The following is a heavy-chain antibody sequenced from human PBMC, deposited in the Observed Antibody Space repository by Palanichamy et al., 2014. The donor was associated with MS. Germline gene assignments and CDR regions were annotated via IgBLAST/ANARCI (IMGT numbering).Heavy chain of an antibody. CDR2: ISAYNGNT. CDR1: GYTFHSYD. D-gene: IGHD3-22*01. V-gene: IGHV1-18*01. CDR3: ARDTHYYDSRVMDY. Sequence: QVQLMQSGAEVKKPGASVKLSCKTSGYTFHSYDISWVRQAPGQGLEWMGWISAYNGNTNYAQIFQGRITMTTDTSTSTAYMELRSLRSDDTAVYYCARDTHYYDSRVMDYWGQGTLVAVSS. J-gene: IGHJ4*02.